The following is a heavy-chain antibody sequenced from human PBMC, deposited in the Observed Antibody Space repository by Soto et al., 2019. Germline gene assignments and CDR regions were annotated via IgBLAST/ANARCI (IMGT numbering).Heavy chain of an antibody. CDR1: GFTFSSYD. D-gene: IGHD1-26*01. CDR3: ARGHPSGSNDDFDY. J-gene: IGHJ4*02. V-gene: IGHV3-13*04. CDR2: IGVSGDT. Sequence: GGSLRLSCAASGFTFSSYDMHWVRQPTGKGLEWVSTIGVSGDTYYPGSVKGRFTISRESAKNSLYLQMNSLTAGDTAVYYCARGHPSGSNDDFDYWGQRTLVAFSS.